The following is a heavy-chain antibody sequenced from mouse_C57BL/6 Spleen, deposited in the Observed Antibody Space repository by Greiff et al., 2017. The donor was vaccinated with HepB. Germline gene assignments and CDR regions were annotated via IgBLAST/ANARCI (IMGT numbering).Heavy chain of an antibody. CDR2: INPNYGTT. J-gene: IGHJ4*01. CDR1: GYSFTDYN. V-gene: IGHV1-39*01. CDR3: ARSRAYYYGSSPYYYAMDY. Sequence: VQLQQSGPELVKPGASVKISCKASGYSFTDYNMNWVKQSNGKSLEWIGVINPNYGTTSYNQKFKGKATLTVDQSSSTAYMQLNILTSEDSAVYYFARSRAYYYGSSPYYYAMDYWGQGTSVTVSS. D-gene: IGHD1-1*01.